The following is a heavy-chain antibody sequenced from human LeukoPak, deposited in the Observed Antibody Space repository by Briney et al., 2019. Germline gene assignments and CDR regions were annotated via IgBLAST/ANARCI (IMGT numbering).Heavy chain of an antibody. CDR1: GGSISSSSYY. J-gene: IGHJ4*02. V-gene: IGHV4-39*01. CDR3: ARFRDGGGSSNDYFDY. D-gene: IGHD2-15*01. CDR2: IYYSGST. Sequence: PSETLSLTCTVSGGSISSSSYYWGWIRQPPGKGLEWIGSIYYSGSTYYNPSLKSRATISVDTSKNQFSLKLSSVTAADTAVYYCARFRDGGGSSNDYFDYWGQGTLVTVSS.